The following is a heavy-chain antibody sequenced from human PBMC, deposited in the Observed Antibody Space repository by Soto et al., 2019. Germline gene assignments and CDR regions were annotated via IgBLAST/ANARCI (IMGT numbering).Heavy chain of an antibody. J-gene: IGHJ6*02. D-gene: IGHD6-13*01. CDR3: ARDQEAGSFFPYYYGMDV. V-gene: IGHV3-48*03. CDR1: GFTFSSYE. CDR2: ISSSGSTI. Sequence: LRLSCATSGFTFSSYEMNWVRQAPGKGLEWVSYISSSGSTIYYADSVKGRFTISRDNAKNSLYLQMDSLRAEDTAVYYCARDQEAGSFFPYYYGMDVWGQGTTVTVS.